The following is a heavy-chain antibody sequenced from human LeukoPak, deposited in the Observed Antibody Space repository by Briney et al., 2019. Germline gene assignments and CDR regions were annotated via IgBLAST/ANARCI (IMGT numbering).Heavy chain of an antibody. CDR3: VRDRGSTNYFDY. V-gene: IGHV3-33*01. J-gene: IGHJ4*02. D-gene: IGHD3-10*01. CDR1: GFTFSSYG. Sequence: GGSLRLSCAASGFTFSSYGMHWVRQAPGKGLEWVAIIWYDGNNKYYADSLKGRFTISRDNSKNTLYLQINSLRAEDTAVYFCVRDRGSTNYFDYWGQGALVTVSS. CDR2: IWYDGNNK.